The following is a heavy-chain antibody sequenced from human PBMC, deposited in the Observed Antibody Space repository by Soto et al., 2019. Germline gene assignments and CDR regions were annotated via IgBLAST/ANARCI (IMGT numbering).Heavy chain of an antibody. J-gene: IGHJ6*02. CDR2: TYYRSKWYN. CDR3: ARGASISSRYVEVGGDNDVMDV. Sequence: PLQTLSLTCVLSGDSVSSNSAAWNWIRQSPSRGLEWLGRTYYRSKWYNDYAVSVKSRITINPDTSKNQFSLQLNSVTPADTAVYWCARGASISSRYVEVGGDNDVMDVWGQGTRVTDS. CDR1: GDSVSSNSAA. V-gene: IGHV6-1*01. D-gene: IGHD6-13*01.